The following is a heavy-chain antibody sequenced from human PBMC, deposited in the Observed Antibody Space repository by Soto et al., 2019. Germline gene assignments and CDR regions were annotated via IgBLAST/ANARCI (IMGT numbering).Heavy chain of an antibody. Sequence: ASVKVSCKASGYTFTGYYMHWVRQAPGQGLEWMGWINPNSGGTNYAQKFQGWVTMTRDTSISTAYMELSRLRSDDTAVYYCARDRSRGYSYGFNWFDPWGQGTLVTVSS. CDR2: INPNSGGT. J-gene: IGHJ5*02. V-gene: IGHV1-2*04. D-gene: IGHD5-18*01. CDR1: GYTFTGYY. CDR3: ARDRSRGYSYGFNWFDP.